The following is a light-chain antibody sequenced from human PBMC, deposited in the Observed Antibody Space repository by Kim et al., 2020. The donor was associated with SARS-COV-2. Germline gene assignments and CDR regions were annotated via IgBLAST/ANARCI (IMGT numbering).Light chain of an antibody. J-gene: IGKJ4*01. Sequence: SPRERATLYCRASQSVSSIFLAWYQQKPGQAPRLLIYGASSRATGIPDRFSGSGSGTDFTLTIRRLEPEDFAVYYCQQYGSSALTFGGGTKVEIK. CDR2: GAS. CDR1: QSVSSIF. V-gene: IGKV3-20*01. CDR3: QQYGSSALT.